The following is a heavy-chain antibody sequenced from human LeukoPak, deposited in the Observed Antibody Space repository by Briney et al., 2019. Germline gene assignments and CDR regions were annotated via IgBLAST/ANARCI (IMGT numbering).Heavy chain of an antibody. Sequence: PGGSLRLSCAASGFTFSSYWMSWVRQAPGKGLEWVANIKQDGSKKDYVDSVKGRFTISRDNAKNSLYLQMNSLRVEDTAVYYCAREVGGDSGSLVDYWGQGTLVTVSS. D-gene: IGHD5-12*01. CDR1: GFTFSSYW. CDR3: AREVGGDSGSLVDY. CDR2: IKQDGSKK. V-gene: IGHV3-7*01. J-gene: IGHJ4*02.